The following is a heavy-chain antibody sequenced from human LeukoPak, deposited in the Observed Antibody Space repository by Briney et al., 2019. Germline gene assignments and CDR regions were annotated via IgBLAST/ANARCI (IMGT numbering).Heavy chain of an antibody. D-gene: IGHD1-26*01. Sequence: SETLSLTCTVSGGSISSSSYYWGWIRQPPGKGLEWIGSIYYSGSTYYNPSLKSRVTISVDTSKNQFSLKLSSVTAADTAVYYCARDLIVGAPDYFDFWGQGTLVTVSS. CDR3: ARDLIVGAPDYFDF. J-gene: IGHJ4*02. CDR1: GGSISSSSYY. V-gene: IGHV4-39*02. CDR2: IYYSGST.